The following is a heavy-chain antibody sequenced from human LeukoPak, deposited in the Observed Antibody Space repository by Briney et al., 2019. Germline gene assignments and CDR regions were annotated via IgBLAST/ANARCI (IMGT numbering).Heavy chain of an antibody. Sequence: GGSLRLSCAASGFTFSSYAMHWVRQAPGKGLEYVSAISSNGGSTYYANSVKGRFTISRDNSKNTLYLQMGSLRAEDMAVYYCAGVRVGATTNYFDYWGQGTLVTVSS. J-gene: IGHJ4*02. CDR3: AGVRVGATTNYFDY. CDR2: ISSNGGST. D-gene: IGHD1-26*01. CDR1: GFTFSSYA. V-gene: IGHV3-64*01.